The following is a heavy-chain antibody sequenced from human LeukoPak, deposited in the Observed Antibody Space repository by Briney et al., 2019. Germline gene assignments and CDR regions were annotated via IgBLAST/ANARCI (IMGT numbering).Heavy chain of an antibody. CDR1: GGSISSYY. J-gene: IGHJ4*02. V-gene: IGHV4-59*01. CDR2: IYYSGST. CDR3: ARERLGYCSSTSCRYLDY. D-gene: IGHD2-2*01. Sequence: SETLSLTCTVSGGSISSYYWSWIRQPPGKGLEWIGYIYYSGSTNYNPSLKSRVTISVDTSKNQFSLKLSSVTAADTAVYYCARERLGYCSSTSCRYLDYWGQGTLVTVSS.